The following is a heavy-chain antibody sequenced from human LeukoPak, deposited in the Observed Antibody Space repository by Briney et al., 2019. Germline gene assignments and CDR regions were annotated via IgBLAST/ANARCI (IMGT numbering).Heavy chain of an antibody. CDR1: GFTFSSYA. D-gene: IGHD6-6*01. Sequence: GGSLRLSCAASGFTFSSYAMSWVRQAPGKGLEWVSAISGSGGSRYYADSVKGRFTISRDNSKNTLYLQMNSLRAEDTAVYYCANGEYPNYYFDYWGQGTLVTVPS. J-gene: IGHJ4*02. V-gene: IGHV3-23*01. CDR3: ANGEYPNYYFDY. CDR2: ISGSGGSR.